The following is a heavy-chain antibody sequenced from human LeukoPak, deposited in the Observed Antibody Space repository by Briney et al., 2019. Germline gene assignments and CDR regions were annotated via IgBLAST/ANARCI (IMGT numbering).Heavy chain of an antibody. CDR2: ISWNSGSI. V-gene: IGHV3-9*01. Sequence: GGSLRLSCAASGFTFDDYAMHWVRQAPGKGLEWVSGISWNSGSIGYADSVKGRFTISRDNAKNSLYLQMNSLRAEDTAVYYCAKWRYDYVWGSYRPPDYWGQGTLVTVSS. CDR3: AKWRYDYVWGSYRPPDY. J-gene: IGHJ4*02. D-gene: IGHD3-16*02. CDR1: GFTFDDYA.